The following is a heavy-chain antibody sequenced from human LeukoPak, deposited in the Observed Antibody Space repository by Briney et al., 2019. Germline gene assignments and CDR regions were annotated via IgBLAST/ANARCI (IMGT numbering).Heavy chain of an antibody. Sequence: ASVKVSCKASGYGFTSYAINWVRQATGQGLEWMGWMNPNSGNTGYAQKFQVRVTMTRNTSISTAYMELSSLRSEDTAVYYCARDIVVVVPYGMGVWGQGTTVTVSS. CDR2: MNPNSGNT. V-gene: IGHV1-8*01. CDR3: ARDIVVVVPYGMGV. D-gene: IGHD2-21*01. CDR1: GYGFTSYA. J-gene: IGHJ6*02.